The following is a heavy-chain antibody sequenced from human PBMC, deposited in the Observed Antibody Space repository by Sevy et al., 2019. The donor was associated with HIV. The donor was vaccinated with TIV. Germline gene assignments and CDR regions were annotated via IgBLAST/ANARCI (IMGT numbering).Heavy chain of an antibody. V-gene: IGHV3-15*01. CDR2: IKSEFDGGAI. CDR3: ITDPAYRGYDEEVINYYFYGMDV. CDR1: GFTFSSAW. J-gene: IGHJ6*02. D-gene: IGHD5-12*01. Sequence: GGSLRLSCTASGFTFSSAWMSWVRQAPGKGLEWVGRIKSEFDGGAIDYAAPVKGRFSISREDSKTTVYLQMNSLKTDETAVYYCITDPAYRGYDEEVINYYFYGMDVWGPGTTVTVSS.